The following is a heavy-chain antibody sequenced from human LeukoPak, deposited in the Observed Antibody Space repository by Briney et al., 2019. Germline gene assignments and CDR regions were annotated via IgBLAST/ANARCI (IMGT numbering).Heavy chain of an antibody. CDR2: IYSGGSK. CDR1: GFTVSSNY. D-gene: IGHD3-3*01. V-gene: IGHV3-66*02. Sequence: GGSLRLSCAASGFTVSSNYMSWVRQAPGEGLEWVSVIYSGGSKYDADSVKGRFIISRDNSKNTLYLQMNSLRAEDTAVYYCARATFWSGYQRDSWYMDVWGKGTPVTVSS. CDR3: ARATFWSGYQRDSWYMDV. J-gene: IGHJ6*03.